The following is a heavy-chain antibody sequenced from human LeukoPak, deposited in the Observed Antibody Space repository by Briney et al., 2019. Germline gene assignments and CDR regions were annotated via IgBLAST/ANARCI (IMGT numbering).Heavy chain of an antibody. CDR3: ARGAHDYGDYESDY. CDR2: IYYSGST. D-gene: IGHD4-17*01. CDR1: GGSISSYY. Sequence: SETLSLTCTVSGGSISSYYWSWIRQPPRKGLEWIGYIYYSGSTNYNPSLKSRVTISVDTSKNQFSLKLSSVTAADTAVYYCARGAHDYGDYESDYWGQGTLVTVSS. V-gene: IGHV4-59*01. J-gene: IGHJ4*02.